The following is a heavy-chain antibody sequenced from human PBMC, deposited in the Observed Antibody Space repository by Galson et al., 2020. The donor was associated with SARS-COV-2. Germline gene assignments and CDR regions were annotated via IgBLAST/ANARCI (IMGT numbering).Heavy chain of an antibody. CDR1: GFTFSRYA. Sequence: GGSLRLSCAGSGFTFSRYAMSWVRQVPGKGLEWVSSVTAGGSITYHADTVKGRFTISRDNSKNTLYLQMNSLRVEDKALYYCAKDQGNDYGDQLDYWGQGSLVSVSS. CDR2: VTAGGSIT. D-gene: IGHD4-17*01. V-gene: IGHV3-23*01. CDR3: AKDQGNDYGDQLDY. J-gene: IGHJ4*02.